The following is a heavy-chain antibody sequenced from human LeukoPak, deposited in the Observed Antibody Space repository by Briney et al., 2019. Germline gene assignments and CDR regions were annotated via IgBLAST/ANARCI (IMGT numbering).Heavy chain of an antibody. V-gene: IGHV3-23*01. J-gene: IGHJ4*02. D-gene: IGHD2-21*01. CDR3: AKDFRIGYSAHFDY. CDR1: GFTFRSHA. Sequence: GGSLRLSCVGSGFTFRSHAMSWVRQAPEKGLEFVSGIHENGGTTYYADSVKGRFSISRDNSKNTLYLQMDSLRGEDTGVYYCAKDFRIGYSAHFDYWGQGALVTVSP. CDR2: IHENGGTT.